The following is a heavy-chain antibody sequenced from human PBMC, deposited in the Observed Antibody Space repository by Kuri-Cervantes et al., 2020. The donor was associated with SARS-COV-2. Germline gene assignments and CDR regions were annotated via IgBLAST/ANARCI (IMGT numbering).Heavy chain of an antibody. CDR2: IYYSGST. Sequence: SETLSLTCTVSGGSISSHYWGWIRQPPGKGLEWIGSIYYSGSTYYNPSLKSRVTISVDTSKNQFSLKLSSVTAADTAVYYCARGYGSTFMDVWGKGTTVTVSS. CDR3: ARGYGSTFMDV. J-gene: IGHJ6*03. V-gene: IGHV4-59*11. D-gene: IGHD2-2*01. CDR1: GGSISSHY.